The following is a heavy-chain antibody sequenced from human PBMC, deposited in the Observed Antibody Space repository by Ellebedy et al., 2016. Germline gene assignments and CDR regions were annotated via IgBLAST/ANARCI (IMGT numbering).Heavy chain of an antibody. Sequence: GESLKISXAASGFTVSGNYMSWVRQAPGRGLEWVSVMYRDGTTYYADAVRGRFTLSRDNSKNTLHLQMNSLRAEDTAVYYCARDVNGWYFGFRDWGQGTLVTVSS. CDR1: GFTVSGNY. CDR3: ARDVNGWYFGFRD. CDR2: MYRDGTT. J-gene: IGHJ4*02. V-gene: IGHV3-66*01. D-gene: IGHD6-19*01.